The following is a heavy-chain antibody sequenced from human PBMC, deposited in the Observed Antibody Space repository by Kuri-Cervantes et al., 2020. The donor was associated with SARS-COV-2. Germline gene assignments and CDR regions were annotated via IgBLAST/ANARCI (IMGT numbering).Heavy chain of an antibody. CDR2: ISTYNSNL. D-gene: IGHD4-17*01. J-gene: IGHJ3*02. Sequence: ASVKVSCKASGYSFTSYGISWVRQAPGQGLEWMGWISTYNSNLKYAQKFQGRVTMTTDTSTSTAYMELSSLRSEDTAVYYCAREMTTVTTSDAFDIWGQGTMVPSPQ. CDR3: AREMTTVTTSDAFDI. V-gene: IGHV1-18*04. CDR1: GYSFTSYG.